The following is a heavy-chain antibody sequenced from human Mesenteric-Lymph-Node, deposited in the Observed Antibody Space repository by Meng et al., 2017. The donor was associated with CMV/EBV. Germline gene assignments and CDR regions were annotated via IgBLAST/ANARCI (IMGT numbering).Heavy chain of an antibody. D-gene: IGHD3-22*01. CDR3: ARGGYYDPFY. CDR1: GFTFSAYE. V-gene: IGHV3-48*03. J-gene: IGHJ4*02. Sequence: GESLKISCAASGFTFSAYEMNWVRQAPGEGLEWLSYISSSGSVIYDADSVKGRFTISRDNAKNSLYLQMNSLRVEDTAVHYCARGGYYDPFYWGQGTLVTVSS. CDR2: ISSSGSVI.